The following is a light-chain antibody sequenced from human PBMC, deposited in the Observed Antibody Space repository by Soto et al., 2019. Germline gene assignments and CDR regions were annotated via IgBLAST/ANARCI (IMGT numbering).Light chain of an antibody. V-gene: IGKV3-15*01. Sequence: EIVMTQSASTLSVSPGERATLSCGASQSLSSNLAWYQQKPGQAPRLPIHGASTRATGIPARFSGSGSGTEFTPTISSLQSQDFAVYYCQQYNNWPSWTFGQGTKVDIK. CDR1: QSLSSN. J-gene: IGKJ1*01. CDR3: QQYNNWPSWT. CDR2: GAS.